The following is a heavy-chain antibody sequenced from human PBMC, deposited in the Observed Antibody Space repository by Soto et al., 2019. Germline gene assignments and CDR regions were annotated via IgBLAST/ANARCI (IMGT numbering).Heavy chain of an antibody. CDR3: ARYITMVRGAADY. CDR1: GFTFSSYW. Sequence: EVQLVESGGGLVQPGGSLRLSCAASGFTFSSYWMSWVRQAPGKGLEWVANIKQDGSEKYYVDSVKGRFTISRDNAKNSLYLQMNSLRAEDTAVYYCARYITMVRGAADYWGQGTLVTVSS. CDR2: IKQDGSEK. V-gene: IGHV3-7*01. D-gene: IGHD3-10*01. J-gene: IGHJ4*02.